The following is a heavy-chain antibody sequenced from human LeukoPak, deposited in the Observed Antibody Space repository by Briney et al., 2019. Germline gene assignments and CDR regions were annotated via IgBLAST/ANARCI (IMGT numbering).Heavy chain of an antibody. CDR2: IYYSGNT. D-gene: IGHD3-10*01. Sequence: SETLSLTCTVSGSSISNYYWGWIRQAPGKGLEWIGSIYYSGNTYYNSSLKSRVTISVDTSKNQFSLKLSSVTAADTAVYYCARAVGSGNLMGLYYYYYMDVWGKGTTVTISS. V-gene: IGHV4-39*01. CDR3: ARAVGSGNLMGLYYYYYMDV. CDR1: GSSISNYY. J-gene: IGHJ6*03.